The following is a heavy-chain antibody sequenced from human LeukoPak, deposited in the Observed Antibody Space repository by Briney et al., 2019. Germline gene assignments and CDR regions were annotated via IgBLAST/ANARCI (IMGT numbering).Heavy chain of an antibody. CDR2: ISSSSSYI. V-gene: IGHV3-21*04. CDR3: AKDLAVVTHRAFDI. Sequence: GGSLRLSCAASGFTFSSYSMNWVRQAPGKGLEWVSSISSSSSYIYYADSVKGRFTISRDNSKNTLYLQMNSLRAEDTAVYYCAKDLAVVTHRAFDIWGQGTMVTVSS. CDR1: GFTFSSYS. D-gene: IGHD4-23*01. J-gene: IGHJ3*02.